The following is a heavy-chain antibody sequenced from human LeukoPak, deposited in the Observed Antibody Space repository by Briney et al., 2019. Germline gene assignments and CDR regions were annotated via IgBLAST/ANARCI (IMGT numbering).Heavy chain of an antibody. CDR3: AREDCSGGSCYCT. J-gene: IGHJ5*02. Sequence: PGGSLRLSCAASGFTVSSNYMSWVRQAPGKGLEWVSVIYSGGSTYYADSVKGRFTISRDNSKNTLYLQMNSLRAEDTAVYYCAREDCSGGSCYCTWGQGTLVTVSS. V-gene: IGHV3-53*01. D-gene: IGHD2-15*01. CDR2: IYSGGST. CDR1: GFTVSSNY.